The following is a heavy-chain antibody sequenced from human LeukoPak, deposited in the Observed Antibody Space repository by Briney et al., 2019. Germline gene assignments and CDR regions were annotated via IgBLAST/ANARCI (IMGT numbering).Heavy chain of an antibody. CDR2: IYHSGSP. J-gene: IGHJ4*02. CDR3: ARVNINNWHSCDY. CDR1: GGSISSNNW. D-gene: IGHD1-1*01. Sequence: SETLSLTCAVSGGSISSNNWWGWVRQPPGKGLEWIGEIYHSGSPNYNPALKSRVTISVDKSRNHFSLNLSSVTAADTAVYYCARVNINNWHSCDYWGQGTLVTVSS. V-gene: IGHV4-4*02.